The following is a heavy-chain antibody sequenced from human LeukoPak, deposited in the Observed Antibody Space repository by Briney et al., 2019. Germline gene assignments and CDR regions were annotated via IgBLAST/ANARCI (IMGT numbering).Heavy chain of an antibody. J-gene: IGHJ4*02. CDR3: AKDQDYYGLGSYPTY. D-gene: IGHD3-10*01. CDR1: GFTFSRYV. Sequence: GGSLRLSCAASGFTFSRYVMTWVRQAPGKGLEWVSEISGSGTNIYYADSVKGRFTISRDNSRNTLNLQMNSLRDEDTAVYFCAKDQDYYGLGSYPTYWGQGTLVTVSS. CDR2: ISGSGTNI. V-gene: IGHV3-23*01.